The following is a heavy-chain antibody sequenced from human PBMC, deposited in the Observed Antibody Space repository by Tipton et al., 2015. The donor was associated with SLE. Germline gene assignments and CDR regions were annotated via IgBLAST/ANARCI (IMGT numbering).Heavy chain of an antibody. CDR1: GGSISSYY. CDR3: ARDRPRLRFKSGAFDI. CDR2: IYYSGST. D-gene: IGHD4-17*01. Sequence: TLSLTCTVSGGSISSYYWSWIRQPPGKGLEWIGYIYYSGSTNYNPSLKGRVTISVDTSKNQFSLKLSSVTAADTAVYYCARDRPRLRFKSGAFDIWGQGTMVTVSS. J-gene: IGHJ3*02. V-gene: IGHV4-59*12.